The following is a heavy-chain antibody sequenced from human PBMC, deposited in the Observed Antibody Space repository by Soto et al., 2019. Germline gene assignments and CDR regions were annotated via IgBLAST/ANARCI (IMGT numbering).Heavy chain of an antibody. J-gene: IGHJ6*02. D-gene: IGHD3-22*01. V-gene: IGHV1-69*13. CDR2: IIPLFGEP. Sequence: PVKGSCKASGGTLDKYGFSWGRQGPGQGVEGVGGIIPLFGEPDYAQKFQDRVIITADESTATVYMQLSGLRSEDTAMYYCARGWPRGTMIVVDSENFGLDVWGQGTPVTVSS. CDR3: ARGWPRGTMIVVDSENFGLDV. CDR1: GGTLDKYG.